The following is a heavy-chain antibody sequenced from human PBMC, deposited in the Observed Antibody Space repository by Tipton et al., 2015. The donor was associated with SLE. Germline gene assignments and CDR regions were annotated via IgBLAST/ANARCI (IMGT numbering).Heavy chain of an antibody. CDR3: ARGTWFGDLRYNWVDS. Sequence: TLSLTCSVSGDSISSNNFFWTWIRQPAGKGLEWIGRVYGGGAPDYRPPLKSRVSISVDTSKNQFSLRLTSVTAADTAIYYCARGTWFGDLRYNWVDSWGQGILVTVSS. V-gene: IGHV4-61*02. J-gene: IGHJ5*01. CDR1: GDSISSNNFF. D-gene: IGHD3-10*01. CDR2: VYGGGAP.